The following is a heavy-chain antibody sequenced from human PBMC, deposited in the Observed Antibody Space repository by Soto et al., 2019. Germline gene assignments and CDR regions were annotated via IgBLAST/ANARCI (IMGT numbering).Heavy chain of an antibody. CDR2: IYGGGST. CDR1: GFTVSSNY. D-gene: IGHD6-6*01. Sequence: PGGSLRLSCAIFGFTVSSNYMSWVRQAPGKGLEWVSVIYGGGSTFYADSVEGRFTISRDNSENTMYLQMNSLRAEDTAVYYCARVYGSSSKFDYWGQGTLVTVSS. V-gene: IGHV3-66*01. J-gene: IGHJ4*02. CDR3: ARVYGSSSKFDY.